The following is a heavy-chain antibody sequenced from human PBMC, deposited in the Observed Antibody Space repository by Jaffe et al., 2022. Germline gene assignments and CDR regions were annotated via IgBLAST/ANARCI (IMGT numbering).Heavy chain of an antibody. Sequence: QVQLQESGPGLVKPSETLSLTCAVSGYSISSGYYWGWIRQPPGKGLEWIGSIYHSGSTYYNPSLKSRVTISVDTSKNQFSLKLSSVTAADTAVYYCARHGPYIVVVVAATHPYNWFDPWGQGTLVTVSS. CDR2: IYHSGST. CDR3: ARHGPYIVVVVAATHPYNWFDP. V-gene: IGHV4-38-2*01. CDR1: GYSISSGYY. J-gene: IGHJ5*02. D-gene: IGHD2-15*01.